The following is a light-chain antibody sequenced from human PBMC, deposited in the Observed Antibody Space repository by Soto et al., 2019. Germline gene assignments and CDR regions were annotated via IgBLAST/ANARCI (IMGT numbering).Light chain of an antibody. J-gene: IGKJ1*01. CDR3: QQYNNWLWT. CDR1: QSVSSN. CDR2: GAS. Sequence: EIVMTQSPATLSVSPGGRATLSCRASQSVSSNLAWYQQKPGQAPRLLIYGASTRATGIPARFSGSGSGTEFTLTISSLQSEDFAAYYCQQYNNWLWTFGQGTKVDIK. V-gene: IGKV3-15*01.